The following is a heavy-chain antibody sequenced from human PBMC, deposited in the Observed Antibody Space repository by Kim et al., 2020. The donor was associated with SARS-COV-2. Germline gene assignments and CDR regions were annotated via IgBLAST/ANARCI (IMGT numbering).Heavy chain of an antibody. V-gene: IGHV4-31*03. CDR2: IYYSGST. J-gene: IGHJ4*02. Sequence: SETLSLTCTVSGGSISSGGYYWSWIRQHPGKGLEWIGYIYYSGSTYYNPSLKSRVTIPVDTSKNQFSLKLSSVTAADTAVYYWARAREYDYSSVLALGPFRPGFDYWGQGTLVTVSS. CDR1: GGSISSGGYY. D-gene: IGHD3-16*01. CDR3: ARAREYDYSSVLALGPFRPGFDY.